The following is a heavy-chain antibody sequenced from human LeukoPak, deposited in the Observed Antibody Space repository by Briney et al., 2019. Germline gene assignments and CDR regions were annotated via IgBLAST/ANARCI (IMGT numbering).Heavy chain of an antibody. CDR3: ASTTLYYYGSGSSNWFDP. CDR1: GFTFSRYS. CDR2: ISSSSSYI. D-gene: IGHD3-10*01. V-gene: IGHV3-21*01. J-gene: IGHJ5*02. Sequence: GGSLRLSCAASGFTFSRYSMNWVRQAPGKGLEWVSSISSSSSYIYYADSVKGRFTISRDNAKNSMYLQMNSLRAEDTAVYYCASTTLYYYGSGSSNWFDPWGQGTPVTVSS.